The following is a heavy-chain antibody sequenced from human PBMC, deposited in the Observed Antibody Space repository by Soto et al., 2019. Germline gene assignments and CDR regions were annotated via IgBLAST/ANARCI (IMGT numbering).Heavy chain of an antibody. CDR1: GGSISSYY. CDR2: IYYSGST. V-gene: IGHV4-59*01. J-gene: IGHJ3*02. D-gene: IGHD4-17*01. CDR3: ASYDYGGAFDI. Sequence: QVQLQESGPGLVKPSETLSLTCTVSGGSISSYYWSWIRQPPGKGLEWIGYIYYSGSTNYNPSLKSRVPISVDTSKNQCALKLSSVTAADTAVYYCASYDYGGAFDIWGKGTMVTVSS.